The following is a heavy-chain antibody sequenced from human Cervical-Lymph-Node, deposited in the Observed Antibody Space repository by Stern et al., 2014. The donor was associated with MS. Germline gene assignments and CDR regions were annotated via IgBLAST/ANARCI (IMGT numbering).Heavy chain of an antibody. V-gene: IGHV3-30*03. J-gene: IGHJ3*02. CDR2: ISHDGRNT. Sequence: VQLVESGGGVVQPGRSLRLSCAASGFAFTRYSLHWVRQAPGKGLECVAAISHDGRNTDYADAVKGRFTISRDNSKNTLYLQMNSLSAEDTAVYYCARDRGYCSGGTCYSDGFDIWGQGTMVTVSS. CDR1: GFAFTRYS. CDR3: ARDRGYCSGGTCYSDGFDI. D-gene: IGHD2-15*01.